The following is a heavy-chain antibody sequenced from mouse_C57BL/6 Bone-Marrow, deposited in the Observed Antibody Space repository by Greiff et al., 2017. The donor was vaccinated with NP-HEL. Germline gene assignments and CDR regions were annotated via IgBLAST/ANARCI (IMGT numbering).Heavy chain of an antibody. V-gene: IGHV5-12*01. J-gene: IGHJ3*01. CDR1: GFTFSDYY. D-gene: IGHD2-4*01. CDR3: ARWDYDGGSWFAY. CDR2: ISNGGGST. Sequence: DVMLVESGGGLVQPGGSLKLSCAASGFTFSDYYMYWVRQTPEKRLEWVAYISNGGGSTYYPDTVKGRFTISRDNAKNTLYLQMSRLKSEDTAMYYCARWDYDGGSWFAYWGQGTLVTVSA.